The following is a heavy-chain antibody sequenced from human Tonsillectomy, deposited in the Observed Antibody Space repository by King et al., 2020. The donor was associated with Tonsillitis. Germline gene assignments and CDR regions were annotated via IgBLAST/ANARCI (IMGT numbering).Heavy chain of an antibody. CDR3: AKDFYRVPTIFDS. D-gene: IGHD5-12*01. CDR1: GFTFSRYA. Sequence: QLVQSGGGLVQPGGSLRLSCAASGFTFSRYAMNWVRQAPGKGLEWVSAVSGRGDSTDYADSVKGRFTISSDNSKNTVSLEMNSLRAEDTAVYYCAKDFYRVPTIFDSWGQGTLVTVSS. J-gene: IGHJ4*02. CDR2: VSGRGDST. V-gene: IGHV3-23*04.